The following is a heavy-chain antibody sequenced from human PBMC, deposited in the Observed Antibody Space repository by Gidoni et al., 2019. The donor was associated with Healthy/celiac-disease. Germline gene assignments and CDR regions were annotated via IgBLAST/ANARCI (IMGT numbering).Heavy chain of an antibody. Sequence: EMQLLESGGGLVQPGGSLRLSCAASGFTFSSYAMSWVRQAPGKGLEWVSAISGSGGSTYYVDSVKGRFTISRDNSKNTLYLQMNSLRAEDTAVYYCAKPGGVTMIVAVFDYWGQGTLVTVSS. CDR3: AKPGGVTMIVAVFDY. J-gene: IGHJ4*02. V-gene: IGHV3-23*01. D-gene: IGHD3-22*01. CDR1: GFTFSSYA. CDR2: ISGSGGST.